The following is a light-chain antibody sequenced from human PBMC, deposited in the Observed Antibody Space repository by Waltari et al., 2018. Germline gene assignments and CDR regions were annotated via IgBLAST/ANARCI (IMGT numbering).Light chain of an antibody. CDR1: QRVSSSD. V-gene: IGKV3-20*01. J-gene: IGKJ2*01. CDR3: QQYGSSLMYT. Sequence: EIVLTQSPGTLSVSPGERATLSCRASQRVSSSDLAWYQQKPGQSPRLLIYGASSRATGIPDRFSGSGSGTDFTLTISRLEPEDFAVYYCQQYGSSLMYTFGQGTKLEIK. CDR2: GAS.